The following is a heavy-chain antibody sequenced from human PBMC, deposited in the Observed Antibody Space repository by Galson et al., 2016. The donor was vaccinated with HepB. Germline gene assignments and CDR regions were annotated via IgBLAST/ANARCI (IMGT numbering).Heavy chain of an antibody. CDR2: IIPIFGTE. V-gene: IGHV1-69*13. J-gene: IGHJ4*02. D-gene: IGHD6-13*01. Sequence: SVKVSCKASGGTLSSRAISWVRQAPGQGLEWMGGIIPIFGTENYAEKFQGRVTISADESTATAYMQLSSLRSEDTAIYFCAIGREDSSTWLVYWGQGTLVTVSS. CDR3: AIGREDSSTWLVY. CDR1: GGTLSSRA.